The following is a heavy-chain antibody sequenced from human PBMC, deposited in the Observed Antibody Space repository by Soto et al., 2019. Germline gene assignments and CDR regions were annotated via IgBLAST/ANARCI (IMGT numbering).Heavy chain of an antibody. Sequence: QVQLQESGPGLVKSSQTLSLTCAVSGGSISSGGNYWSWIRQHPGKGLEWIGYIYYSGSTYYNPSLKSRVTISVDTSKNQFSLKLSSVTAADTAVYYCARARMVRGVIYYYGMDVWGQGTTVTVSS. CDR3: ARARMVRGVIYYYGMDV. CDR2: IYYSGST. V-gene: IGHV4-31*11. J-gene: IGHJ6*02. D-gene: IGHD3-10*01. CDR1: GGSISSGGNY.